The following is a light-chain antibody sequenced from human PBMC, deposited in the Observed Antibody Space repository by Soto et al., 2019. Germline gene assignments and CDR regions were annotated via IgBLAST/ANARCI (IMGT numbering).Light chain of an antibody. Sequence: DIQMTQSPSTLSASVGDRVTITCRASQSISSWLAWYQQKPGKAPKLLIYKASSLEGGVPSRFSGSGSGTEFTLTINSLQPDDFAAYYCQQYYRYPSTFGQATKVEIK. J-gene: IGKJ1*01. CDR2: KAS. CDR1: QSISSW. V-gene: IGKV1-5*03. CDR3: QQYYRYPST.